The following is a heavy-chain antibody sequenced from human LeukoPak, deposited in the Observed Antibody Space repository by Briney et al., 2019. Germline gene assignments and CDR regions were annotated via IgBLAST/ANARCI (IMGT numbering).Heavy chain of an antibody. D-gene: IGHD2-2*02. CDR3: AKDRGAGLVVVVPAAIPS. Sequence: PGGSLRLSCAASGFTVSSNYMSWVRQAPGKGLEWVSAIRGSGGSTYYADSVKGRFTISRDNSKNTLYLQMNSLRAEDTAVYYCAKDRGAGLVVVVPAAIPSWGQGTLVAVSS. CDR2: IRGSGGST. CDR1: GFTVSSNY. V-gene: IGHV3-23*01. J-gene: IGHJ5*02.